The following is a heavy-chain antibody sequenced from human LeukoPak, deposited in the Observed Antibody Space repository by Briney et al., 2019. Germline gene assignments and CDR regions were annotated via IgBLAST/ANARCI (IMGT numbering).Heavy chain of an antibody. CDR1: GYSFTSYG. CDR3: ASTGENSGYDYGGGFDY. V-gene: IGHV1-18*01. CDR2: MSAYNGKT. Sequence: ASVKVSCKASGYSFTSYGFNWVRQAPGQGLEWMGWMSAYNGKTNYAHSLQGRVTVTADTSTSTAYMELSSLRSEDTAVYYCASTGENSGYDYGGGFDYWGQGTLVTVSS. J-gene: IGHJ4*02. D-gene: IGHD5-12*01.